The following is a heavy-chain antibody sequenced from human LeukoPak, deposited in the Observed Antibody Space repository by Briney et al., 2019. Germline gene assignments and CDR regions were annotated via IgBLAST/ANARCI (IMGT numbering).Heavy chain of an antibody. Sequence: PSETLSLTCTVSGGSISSYYWSWIRQPPGKGLEWIGEINHSGSTNYNPSLKSRVTISVDTSKNQFSLKLSSVTAADTAVYYCARVDRGYSYGLRRGSYFDLWGRGTLVTVSS. CDR3: ARVDRGYSYGLRRGSYFDL. V-gene: IGHV4-34*01. CDR2: INHSGST. D-gene: IGHD5-18*01. J-gene: IGHJ2*01. CDR1: GGSISSYY.